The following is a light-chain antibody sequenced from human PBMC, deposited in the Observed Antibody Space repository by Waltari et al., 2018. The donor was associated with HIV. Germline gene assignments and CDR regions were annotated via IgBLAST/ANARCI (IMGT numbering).Light chain of an antibody. V-gene: IGKV4-1*01. CDR1: LSALYFSDNKNY. J-gene: IGKJ2*01. CDR3: QQYYSNPLT. Sequence: DIVMTQSPDSLPVSLGERATINCKSSLSALYFSDNKNYLGWYQQKTGQPPKLLIYWASTRASGVPDRFSGSGSGTDFTLTISSLQAEDVAVYYCQQYYSNPLTFGQGTKLEIK. CDR2: WAS.